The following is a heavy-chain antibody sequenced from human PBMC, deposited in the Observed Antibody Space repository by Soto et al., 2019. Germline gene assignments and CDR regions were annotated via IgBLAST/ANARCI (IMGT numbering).Heavy chain of an antibody. CDR3: ARDLGGQIVDY. J-gene: IGHJ4*02. D-gene: IGHD1-26*01. CDR1: GYTFTSYG. V-gene: IGHV1-18*01. Sequence: QVQLVQSGAEVKKPGASVKVSCKASGYTFTSYGISWVRQAPGQGLEWMGWISGYNGNTKYAQKRRDRVTMTTDTSTSTAYMELRSMRSDDTAVDYCARDLGGQIVDYWGQGTLVTVSS. CDR2: ISGYNGNT.